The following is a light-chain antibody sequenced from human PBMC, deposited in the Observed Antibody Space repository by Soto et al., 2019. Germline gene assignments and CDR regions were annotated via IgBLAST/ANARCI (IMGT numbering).Light chain of an antibody. J-gene: IGKJ1*01. CDR3: QQYNNWPPT. Sequence: IVMTQSPATLSVSPGERATLSSRASQSVSSNLAWYQQKPGQAPRLLIYGASTRATGIPARFSGSGSGTEFTLTISSLQSEDFTVYYCQQYNNWPPTFGQGTKVDIK. V-gene: IGKV3-15*01. CDR1: QSVSSN. CDR2: GAS.